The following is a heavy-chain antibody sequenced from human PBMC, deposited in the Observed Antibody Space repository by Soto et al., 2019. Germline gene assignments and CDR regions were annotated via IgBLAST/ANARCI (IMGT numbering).Heavy chain of an antibody. V-gene: IGHV4-59*01. D-gene: IGHD3-9*01. Sequence: SXTLSLTCTVSGGSISSYYWNWIRQPPGKGLEWIGYIYYSGSTNYNASLQSRVTISVDRSKNQFSLKLSSVTAADTAVYYCAKSDYDINWFDPWGQGILVTVSS. CDR3: AKSDYDINWFDP. J-gene: IGHJ5*02. CDR1: GGSISSYY. CDR2: IYYSGST.